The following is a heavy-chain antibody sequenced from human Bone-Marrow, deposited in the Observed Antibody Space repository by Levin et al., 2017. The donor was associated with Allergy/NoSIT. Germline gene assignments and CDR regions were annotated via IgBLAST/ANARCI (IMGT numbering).Heavy chain of an antibody. CDR1: GFTFDDYA. J-gene: IGHJ4*01. Sequence: PGGSLRLSCSASGFTFDDYAMHWVRQVPGKGLEWVSGTNWNSNIIGYADSVKGRFTISRDNTKNSLYLQMNSLKPEDAALYYCAKGGRDDFWSGCENWGHGTLVTVSS. CDR3: AKGGRDDFWSGCEN. D-gene: IGHD3-3*01. V-gene: IGHV3-9*01. CDR2: TNWNSNII.